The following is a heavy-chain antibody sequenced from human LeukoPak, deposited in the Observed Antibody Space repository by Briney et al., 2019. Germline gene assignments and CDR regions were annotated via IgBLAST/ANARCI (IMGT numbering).Heavy chain of an antibody. CDR1: GFTFSSYW. V-gene: IGHV3-7*01. J-gene: IGHJ4*02. D-gene: IGHD3-22*01. Sequence: GGSLRLSCAASGFTFSSYWMSWVRQAPGKGLEWVANTRSDGSETYYVDSVKGRFTISRDNAKNSLYLQMNTLRAEDTAVYYCARDSSGYYDSWGQGTLVTVSS. CDR3: ARDSSGYYDS. CDR2: TRSDGSET.